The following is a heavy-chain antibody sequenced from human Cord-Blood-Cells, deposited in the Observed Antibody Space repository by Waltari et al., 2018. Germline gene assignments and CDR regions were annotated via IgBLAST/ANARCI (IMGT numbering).Heavy chain of an antibody. V-gene: IGHV3-23*01. D-gene: IGHD5-12*01. Sequence: EVQLLESGGGLVQPGGSLRLSCAASGFTFSSYAMSWVRQAPGKGLEWVSAISGSGGSTYYADSVNGRFTISRDNSKNTLYLQMNSLRAEDTAVYYCAKNARGRGYSGYDGAFDIWGQGTMVTVSS. J-gene: IGHJ3*02. CDR1: GFTFSSYA. CDR2: ISGSGGST. CDR3: AKNARGRGYSGYDGAFDI.